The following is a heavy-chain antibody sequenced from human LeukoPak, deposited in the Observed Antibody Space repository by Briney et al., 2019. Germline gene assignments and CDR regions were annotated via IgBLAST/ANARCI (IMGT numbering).Heavy chain of an antibody. J-gene: IGHJ4*02. Sequence: SVKVSCKASGGTFSSYAINWVRQAPGQGLEWMGGIIPLFATAKYAQKFQGRVTITTDESTSTAYMELSSLRSEDTAVFYCASSDAAMESVFDYWGQGTLVTVS. CDR2: IIPLFATA. CDR1: GGTFSSYA. D-gene: IGHD5-18*01. V-gene: IGHV1-69*05. CDR3: ASSDAAMESVFDY.